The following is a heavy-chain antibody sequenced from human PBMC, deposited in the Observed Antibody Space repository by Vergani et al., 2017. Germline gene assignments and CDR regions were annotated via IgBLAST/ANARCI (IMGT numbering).Heavy chain of an antibody. Sequence: VQLVQSGAEVKKPGASVKVSCKASGYTFTNYYIHWVRQAPGQGLEWMGIINPSGGSTTYAQQFQGRLTMTRDTSTSTVYMDLSNLRSEDTAVYYCARPHGDILPPDPRRLDYWGQGTLVAVSP. CDR3: ARPHGDILPPDPRRLDY. V-gene: IGHV1-46*03. J-gene: IGHJ4*02. CDR2: INPSGGST. CDR1: GYTFTNYY.